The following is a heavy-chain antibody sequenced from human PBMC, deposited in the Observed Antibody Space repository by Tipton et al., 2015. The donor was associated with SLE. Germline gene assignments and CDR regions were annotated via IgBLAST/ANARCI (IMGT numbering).Heavy chain of an antibody. CDR2: IYHSGST. D-gene: IGHD6-19*01. CDR1: GASMSSSNW. V-gene: IGHV4-4*02. Sequence: TLSLTCTVSGASMSSSNWWTWVRQSPDKGLEWIGEIYHSGSTTYNPSLESRVTISVDTSKNQFSLNLTSVTAADTALYYCARAGYSSGWYGRGFDNWGQGTLVTVSS. CDR3: ARAGYSSGWYGRGFDN. J-gene: IGHJ4*02.